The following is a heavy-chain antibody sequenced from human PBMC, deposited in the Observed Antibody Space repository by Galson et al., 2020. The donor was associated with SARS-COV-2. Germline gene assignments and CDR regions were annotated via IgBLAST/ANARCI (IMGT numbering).Heavy chain of an antibody. CDR2: ISGSGAAI. D-gene: IGHD5-12*01. CDR3: AKTSGARYSYSGMDV. Sequence: GGSLRLSCAASGFTFSTHSMNWLRQAPGKGLEWVSYISGSGAAIHYSDSVKGRFTISRDNAKNSLFLQMNSLRAEDTATYYCAKTSGARYSYSGMDVWGQGATVTVSS. V-gene: IGHV3-48*04. J-gene: IGHJ6*02. CDR1: GFTFSTHS.